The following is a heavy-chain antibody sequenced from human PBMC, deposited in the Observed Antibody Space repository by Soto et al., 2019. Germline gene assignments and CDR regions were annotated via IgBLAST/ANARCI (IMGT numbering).Heavy chain of an antibody. CDR3: ARDLSWGSNWYYYMDV. V-gene: IGHV3-48*01. J-gene: IGHJ6*03. Sequence: EVQLVESGGGLVQPGGSLRLSCATSGFILSDCAMNWVRQAPGKGLEWVSYISSSSSVIDYGDSVKGRFTVSRDNARNSLYLQRNSLRAEDTAVYYCARDLSWGSNWYYYMDVWGKGTTVTVSS. CDR2: ISSSSSVI. D-gene: IGHD7-27*01. CDR1: GFILSDCA.